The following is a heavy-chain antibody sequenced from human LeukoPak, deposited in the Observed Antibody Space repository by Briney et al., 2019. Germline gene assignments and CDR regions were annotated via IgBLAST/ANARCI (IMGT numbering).Heavy chain of an antibody. Sequence: GGSLRLSCAASGFTFSSYEMNWVRQAPGKGLEWVSYISSSGSTIYYADSVKGRFTISRDNAKNSLYLQMNSLRAEDTAVYYCARGLGYCSSTSYYAGRNWFDPWGQGTLVTVSS. CDR3: ARGLGYCSSTSYYAGRNWFDP. J-gene: IGHJ5*02. CDR1: GFTFSSYE. CDR2: ISSSGSTI. D-gene: IGHD2-2*01. V-gene: IGHV3-48*03.